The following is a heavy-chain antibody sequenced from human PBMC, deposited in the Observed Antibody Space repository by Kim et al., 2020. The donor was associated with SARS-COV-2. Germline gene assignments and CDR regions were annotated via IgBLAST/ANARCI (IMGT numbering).Heavy chain of an antibody. Sequence: DGSNKSYADSVKRRFTISRDNTNNTLYLQMTSLRAEDTAVYYCATSPFDYWGQGTLVTVSS. J-gene: IGHJ4*02. CDR3: ATSPFDY. V-gene: IGHV3-30*02. CDR2: DGSNK.